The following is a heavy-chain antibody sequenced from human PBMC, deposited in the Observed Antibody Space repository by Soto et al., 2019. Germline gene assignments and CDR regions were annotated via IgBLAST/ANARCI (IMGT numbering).Heavy chain of an antibody. CDR2: IWYDGSNK. CDR1: GFTFSTYG. J-gene: IGHJ3*01. Sequence: GGSLRLSCAASGFTFSTYGMHWVRQAPGMGLDWVAVIWYDGSNKYYGDSVKGRFTISRDNSKNTLYLQMNSLRAEDTAVYYCARAVGPFDFWGQGTLVTVSS. V-gene: IGHV3-33*01. CDR3: ARAVGPFDF.